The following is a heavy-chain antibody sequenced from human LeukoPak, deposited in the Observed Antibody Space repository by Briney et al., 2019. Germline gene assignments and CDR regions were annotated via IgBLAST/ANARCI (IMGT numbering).Heavy chain of an antibody. V-gene: IGHV3-48*04. J-gene: IGHJ5*02. CDR2: ISSSGSTK. Sequence: PGGSLRLSCAASRFTFSSYSMSWVRQAPGKGLEWVSYISSSGSTKYYADSVKGRFTISRDNAKNSLYLQMNSLRAEDTAVYYCARELNGAFDPWGQGTLVTVSS. D-gene: IGHD1-1*01. CDR3: ARELNGAFDP. CDR1: RFTFSSYS.